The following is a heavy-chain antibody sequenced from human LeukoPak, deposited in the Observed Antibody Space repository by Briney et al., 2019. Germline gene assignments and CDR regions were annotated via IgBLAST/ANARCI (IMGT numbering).Heavy chain of an antibody. CDR3: ARGALYDSSGNRYFQP. V-gene: IGHV3-21*01. CDR1: GFSFNIYT. Sequence: GGSLRLSCAASGFSFNIYTMNWVRQAPGKGLEWVSSISSSGSYISQADSLKGRFTISRDNAQNSLYLQMNSLRAEDTAVYYYARGALYDSSGNRYFQPWGQGTLVTVSS. D-gene: IGHD3-22*01. CDR2: ISSSGSYI. J-gene: IGHJ1*01.